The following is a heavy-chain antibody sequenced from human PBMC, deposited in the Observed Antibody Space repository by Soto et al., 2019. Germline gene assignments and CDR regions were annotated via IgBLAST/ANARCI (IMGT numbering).Heavy chain of an antibody. Sequence: SDTLSLTCTVSGGSISSSSYYWGWIRQPPGKVLEWIGSIYYTGSTYYNPSLKSRVTISVDTSKNQFSLKLSSVTAADTAVYYCARQRRYYYDSSGYPDYWGQGTLVTVSS. J-gene: IGHJ4*02. CDR3: ARQRRYYYDSSGYPDY. D-gene: IGHD3-22*01. CDR1: GGSISSSSYY. V-gene: IGHV4-39*01. CDR2: IYYTGST.